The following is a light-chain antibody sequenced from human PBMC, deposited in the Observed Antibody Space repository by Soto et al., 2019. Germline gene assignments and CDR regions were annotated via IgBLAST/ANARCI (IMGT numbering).Light chain of an antibody. Sequence: VLPQSTTTLYLSKGERATLSCRASQSVGNFLAWYQQKSGQAPSLLIYGASNRATGIPARFSGSGSGTDFTLTICSLEPEDFAVYYCLQRVHSYTFGQGTNVDI. CDR2: GAS. CDR3: LQRVHSYT. J-gene: IGKJ1*01. CDR1: QSVGNF. V-gene: IGKV3-11*01.